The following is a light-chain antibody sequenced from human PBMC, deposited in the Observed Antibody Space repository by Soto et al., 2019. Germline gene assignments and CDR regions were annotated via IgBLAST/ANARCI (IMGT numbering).Light chain of an antibody. Sequence: EIVLTQSPGILSLSPGERATLSCRASQSVSSYLAWYQQKPGQAPRLLIYGASSRATGIPDRFSGSGSGTDFTLTISRLEPEDFAVYYCQQYGSSRLTFGGGTKVDIK. V-gene: IGKV3-20*01. CDR3: QQYGSSRLT. J-gene: IGKJ4*01. CDR2: GAS. CDR1: QSVSSY.